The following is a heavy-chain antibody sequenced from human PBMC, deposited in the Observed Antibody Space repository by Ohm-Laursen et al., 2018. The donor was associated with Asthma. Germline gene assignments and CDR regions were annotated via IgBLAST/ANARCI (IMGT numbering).Heavy chain of an antibody. D-gene: IGHD3-22*01. Sequence: GASVKVSCKASGYTFTGYYMHWVRQAPGQGLEWMGWMNPNSGNTGYAQKFQGRVTMTRNTSISTAYMELSSLRSEDTAVYYCTTFWLYGMDVWGQGTTVTVSS. CDR1: GYTFTGYY. CDR2: MNPNSGNT. J-gene: IGHJ6*02. CDR3: TTFWLYGMDV. V-gene: IGHV1-8*02.